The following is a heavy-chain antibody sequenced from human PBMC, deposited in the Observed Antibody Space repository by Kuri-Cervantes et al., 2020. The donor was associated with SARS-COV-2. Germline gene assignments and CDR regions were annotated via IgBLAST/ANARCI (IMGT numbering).Heavy chain of an antibody. CDR3: AGDVTSSSSVVYYYYMDV. J-gene: IGHJ6*03. CDR2: IIPIFGTA. Sequence: SVKVSCKASGGTFSSYAISWVRQAPGQGLEWMGGIIPIFGTANYAQKSQGRVTITADKSTSTAYMELSSLRSEDTAVYYCAGDVTSSSSVVYYYYMDVWGKGTTVTVSS. D-gene: IGHD6-6*01. CDR1: GGTFSSYA. V-gene: IGHV1-69*06.